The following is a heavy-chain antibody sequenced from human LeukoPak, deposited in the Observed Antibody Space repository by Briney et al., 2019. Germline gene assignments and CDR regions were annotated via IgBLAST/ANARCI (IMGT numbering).Heavy chain of an antibody. D-gene: IGHD3-22*01. CDR1: GGSISSGDYS. CDR2: IYYSGST. Sequence: ASETLSLTCTASGGSISSGDYSWSWIRQPPGKGLEWIGYIYYSGSTYYNPSLKSRVTISVDTSKNQFSLKLSSVTAADTAVYYCARRSDRSDYLFDYWGQGTLVTVSS. J-gene: IGHJ4*02. CDR3: ARRSDRSDYLFDY. V-gene: IGHV4-30-4*01.